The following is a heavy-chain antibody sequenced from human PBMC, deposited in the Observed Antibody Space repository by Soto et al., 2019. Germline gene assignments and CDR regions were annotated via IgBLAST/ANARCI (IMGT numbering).Heavy chain of an antibody. CDR1: GGSISSSSYY. Sequence: QLQLQESGPGLVKPSETLSLTCTVSGGSISSSSYYWGWIRQPPGKGLEWIGSIYYSGSTYYNPSLKSRVTISVDTSKNQFSLKLSSVTAADTAVYYCARLGVPRVGEVDYWGQGTLVTVSS. V-gene: IGHV4-39*01. CDR2: IYYSGST. D-gene: IGHD3-3*01. J-gene: IGHJ4*02. CDR3: ARLGVPRVGEVDY.